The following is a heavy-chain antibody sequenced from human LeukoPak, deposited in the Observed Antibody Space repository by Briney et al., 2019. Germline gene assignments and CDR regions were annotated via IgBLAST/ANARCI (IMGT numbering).Heavy chain of an antibody. J-gene: IGHJ6*02. CDR3: ARHDGMGV. CDR1: GFTFSSYA. Sequence: PGGSLRLSCAASGFTFSSYAMHWVRQAPGKGPEWVAVISYDGSNKYYADSVKGRFTISRDNSKNTLYLQMDSLRAEDTAVYYCARHDGMGVWGQGTTVTVSS. V-gene: IGHV3-30-3*01. CDR2: ISYDGSNK.